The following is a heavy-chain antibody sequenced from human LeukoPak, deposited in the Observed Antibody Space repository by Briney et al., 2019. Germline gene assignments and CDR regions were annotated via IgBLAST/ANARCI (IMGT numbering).Heavy chain of an antibody. J-gene: IGHJ6*03. D-gene: IGHD4-11*01. CDR3: ARGVPKTSYYYYYMDV. CDR1: GFTFDDYA. CDR2: ISWNSGGI. Sequence: GGSLRLSCAASGFTFDDYAMHWVRQAPGKGREWASGISWNSGGIVYADSVKGRFTISRDNAKNSLYPQMNSLRAEDTAVYYCARGVPKTSYYYYYMDVWGKGTTVTVSS. V-gene: IGHV3-9*01.